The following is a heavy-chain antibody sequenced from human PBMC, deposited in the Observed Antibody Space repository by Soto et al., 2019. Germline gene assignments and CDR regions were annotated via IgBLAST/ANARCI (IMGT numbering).Heavy chain of an antibody. CDR2: IDESGDS. D-gene: IGHD1-1*01. J-gene: IGHJ4*02. V-gene: IGHV4-39*02. CDR1: GGPIRSSSHY. Sequence: ASETLFLTCTVSGGPIRSSSHYWGWIRQSPGTGLEWIGSIDESGDSYYNPSLKSRVTILVDTSKNQFSLKLMPVTGADSAIYYCAREGGYVDYWGQGTLVTVSS. CDR3: AREGGYVDY.